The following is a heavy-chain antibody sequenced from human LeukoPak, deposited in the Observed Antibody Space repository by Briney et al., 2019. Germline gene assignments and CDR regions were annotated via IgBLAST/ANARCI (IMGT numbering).Heavy chain of an antibody. CDR2: ICGNNNGT. Sequence: PGRSLRLSCAASGLTFSSYAMSWVRQAPGEGLEWVSSICGNNNGTYYADSVKGRFTISRDNSKNTLYLQMNSLRAEDTAVYYCTRDGAAAAIEFDYWGQGTLVTVSS. V-gene: IGHV3-23*01. CDR3: TRDGAAAAIEFDY. CDR1: GLTFSSYA. D-gene: IGHD2-2*02. J-gene: IGHJ4*02.